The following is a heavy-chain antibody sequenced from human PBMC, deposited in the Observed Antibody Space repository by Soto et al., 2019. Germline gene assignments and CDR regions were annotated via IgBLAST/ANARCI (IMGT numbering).Heavy chain of an antibody. CDR1: GDSISGSPYF. J-gene: IGHJ4*02. D-gene: IGHD6-13*01. Sequence: QLQLQESGPGLVMPSETLSLTCTVSGDSISGSPYFWGWIRQPPGKRLEWIGSIFYDGYTVYSPSIQSRVTISVDTSKNQFSLRLTSVAAADTAIYFCARLQAAVPHYWGQGTLVTVSS. CDR2: IFYDGYT. V-gene: IGHV4-39*01. CDR3: ARLQAAVPHY.